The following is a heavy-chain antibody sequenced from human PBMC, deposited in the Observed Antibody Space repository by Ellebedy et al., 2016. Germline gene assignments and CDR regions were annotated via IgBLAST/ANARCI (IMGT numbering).Heavy chain of an antibody. CDR1: GFTFRSYG. D-gene: IGHD7-27*01. CDR3: AKDPSPGDFYYYGMDV. CDR2: ISYDGSNK. Sequence: GESLKISCAGSGFTFRSYGMHWVRQAPGKGLEWVAVISYDGSNKYYADSVKGRFAISRDNSKSTLSLQMNSLRAEDTAVYYCAKDPSPGDFYYYGMDVWGQGTTVTVSS. V-gene: IGHV3-30*18. J-gene: IGHJ6*02.